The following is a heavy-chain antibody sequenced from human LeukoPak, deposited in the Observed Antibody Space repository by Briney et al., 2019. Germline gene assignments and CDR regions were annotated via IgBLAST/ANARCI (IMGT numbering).Heavy chain of an antibody. D-gene: IGHD5-12*01. CDR1: GGSISSSSYY. CDR2: IYYSGST. CDR3: ARSGYRLYDAFDI. Sequence: SETLSLTCTVSGGSISSSSYYWGWIRQPPGKGLEWIGSIYYSGSTYYNPSLKSRVTISVDTSKNQFSLKLSSVTATDTAVYYCARSGYRLYDAFDIWGQGTMVTVSS. V-gene: IGHV4-39*07. J-gene: IGHJ3*02.